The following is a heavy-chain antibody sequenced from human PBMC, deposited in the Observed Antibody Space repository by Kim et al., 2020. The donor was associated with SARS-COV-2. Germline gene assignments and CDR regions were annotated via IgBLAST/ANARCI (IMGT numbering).Heavy chain of an antibody. V-gene: IGHV1-18*01. CDR1: GYTFTSYG. CDR2: ISAYNGNT. J-gene: IGHJ6*02. CDR3: ARDERYQLLSRYYYYAMDV. D-gene: IGHD2-2*01. Sequence: ASVKVSCKTSGYTFTSYGISWVRQAPGQGLEWMGWISAYNGNTNYTQKLQARVTMTTDTSTSTAYMELRSLRSDDTAVYYCARDERYQLLSRYYYYAMDVWGQGTTVTVSS.